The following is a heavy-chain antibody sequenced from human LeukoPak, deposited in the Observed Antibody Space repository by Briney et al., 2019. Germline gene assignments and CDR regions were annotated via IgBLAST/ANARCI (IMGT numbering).Heavy chain of an antibody. D-gene: IGHD3-22*01. V-gene: IGHV3-30*02. CDR3: ANRFGKDYYDVSGRTYYMDV. CDR1: ECSFSTYG. J-gene: IGHJ6*03. Sequence: GGSLRLSCAASECSFSTYGMHWVRQAAGKGLEWVAFIRYGGSNKYYAYSVKGRFTISRDNSRNTLYLQMNSLRAEDTAVYYCANRFGKDYYDVSGRTYYMDVWGKGTTVTVSS. CDR2: IRYGGSNK.